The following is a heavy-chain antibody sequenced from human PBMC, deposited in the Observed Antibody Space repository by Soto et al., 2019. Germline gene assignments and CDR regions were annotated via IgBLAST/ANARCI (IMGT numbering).Heavy chain of an antibody. D-gene: IGHD5-12*01. Sequence: GGSLRLSCAASGFTFSSYGMHWVRQAPGKGLEWVAVIWYDGSNKYYADSVKGRFTISRDNSKNTLYLQMNSLRAEDTAVYYCARDSVATIRGFDYWGQGTLVTVSS. CDR1: GFTFSSYG. CDR3: ARDSVATIRGFDY. V-gene: IGHV3-33*01. J-gene: IGHJ4*02. CDR2: IWYDGSNK.